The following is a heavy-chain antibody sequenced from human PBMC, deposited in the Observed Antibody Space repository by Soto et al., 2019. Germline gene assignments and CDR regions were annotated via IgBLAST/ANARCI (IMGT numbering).Heavy chain of an antibody. CDR2: IYHSGST. Sequence: PSETLSLTCAVSGGSISSSNWWSCVSQPPGKGLEWFGEIYHSGSTNYNPSLKSRITISADKSKNHFSLKLSSVTAADTAVYSCERRLKWLGRGPNWFDPWGQGTLVTVSS. V-gene: IGHV4-4*02. D-gene: IGHD6-19*01. CDR3: ERRLKWLGRGPNWFDP. CDR1: GGSISSSNW. J-gene: IGHJ5*02.